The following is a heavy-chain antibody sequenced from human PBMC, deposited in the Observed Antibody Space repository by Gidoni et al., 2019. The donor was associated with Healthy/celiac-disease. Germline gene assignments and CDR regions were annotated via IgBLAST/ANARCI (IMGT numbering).Heavy chain of an antibody. J-gene: IGHJ4*02. V-gene: IGHV3-30*03. CDR2: ISYDGSNK. D-gene: IGHD6-6*01. Sequence: QVQLVESGGGVVQPGRSLRLSCAASGFTFSSYGMHWVRQAPGKGLGGVAVISYDGSNKYYADSVKGRFTISRDNSKNTLYLQMNSLRAEDTAVYYCYSSSSEDYWGQGTLVTVSS. CDR3: YSSSSEDY. CDR1: GFTFSSYG.